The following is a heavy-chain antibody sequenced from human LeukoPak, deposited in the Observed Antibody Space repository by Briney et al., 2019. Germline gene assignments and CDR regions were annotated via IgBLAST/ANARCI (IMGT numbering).Heavy chain of an antibody. CDR1: GGSFSGYY. CDR2: INHGGST. D-gene: IGHD5-24*01. J-gene: IGHJ4*02. V-gene: IGHV4-34*01. CDR3: ARHRGRYYFDY. Sequence: SETLSLTCAVYGGSFSGYYWSWIRQPPGKGLEWIGEINHGGSTNYNPSLKSRVTISVDTSKNQFSLKLSSVTAADTAVYYCARHRGRYYFDYWGQGTLVTVSS.